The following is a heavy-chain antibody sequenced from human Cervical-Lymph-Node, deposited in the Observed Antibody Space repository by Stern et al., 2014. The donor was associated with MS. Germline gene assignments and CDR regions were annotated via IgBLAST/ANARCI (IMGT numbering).Heavy chain of an antibody. CDR1: GGSIIGLNW. CDR3: ARGGGTHSPTYDY. J-gene: IGHJ4*02. CDR2: TYHHGLT. V-gene: IGHV4-4*02. D-gene: IGHD3-16*01. Sequence: QVQLQESGPGLVKPSGTLSLTCTVSGGSIIGLNWWTWVRQSPGKGLEWLGETYHHGLTNYSPSLRGRVVMLVDISKNQFSLDLTSVTAADTAVYYCARGGGTHSPTYDYWGQGALVTVSS.